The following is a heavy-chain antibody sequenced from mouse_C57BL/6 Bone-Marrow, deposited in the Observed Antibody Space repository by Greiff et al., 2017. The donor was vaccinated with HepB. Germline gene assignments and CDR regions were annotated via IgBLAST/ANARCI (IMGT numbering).Heavy chain of an antibody. CDR3: AILPYGYIYAMNY. Sequence: EVQGVESGGGLVQPGGSLSLSCAASGFTFTDYYMSWVRQPPGKALEWLGFIINKANGYTTEYSVSVKGRFTISRDNSQSILYLQMNTLRAEDSATYYWAILPYGYIYAMNYWGQGTSVTVSS. J-gene: IGHJ4*01. CDR1: GFTFTDYY. CDR2: IINKANGYTT. V-gene: IGHV7-3*01. D-gene: IGHD2-2*01.